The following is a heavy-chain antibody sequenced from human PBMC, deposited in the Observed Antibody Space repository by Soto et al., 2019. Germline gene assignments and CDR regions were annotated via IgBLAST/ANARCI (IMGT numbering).Heavy chain of an antibody. D-gene: IGHD4-17*01. V-gene: IGHV3-33*06. J-gene: IGHJ3*01. CDR2: IWYDGGNK. CDR1: GFTFGRYG. CDR3: AKTSSTVTDDASDV. Sequence: QVQLVESGGGVVQPGGSLRLSCAASGFTFGRYGMHWVRQAPGKGLEWVALIWYDGGNKYYADSVKGRFTISRDNSKNTLFLQMNGLRAEDTAMYYCAKTSSTVTDDASDVWGQGTMVTVSS.